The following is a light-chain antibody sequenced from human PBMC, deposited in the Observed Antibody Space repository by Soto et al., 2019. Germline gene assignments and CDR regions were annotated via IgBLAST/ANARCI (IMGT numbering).Light chain of an antibody. CDR1: QSVTTR. Sequence: IFLTQSPGTLSLSRWERVTLSWRASQSVTTRLAWYQHKPGQAPTLLMSGASNRASGVPVRFSGSGSGTDFTLTITRLEPEDFALYYCQQYGGSPITFGLGTRLEI. V-gene: IGKV3-20*01. CDR3: QQYGGSPIT. J-gene: IGKJ5*01. CDR2: GAS.